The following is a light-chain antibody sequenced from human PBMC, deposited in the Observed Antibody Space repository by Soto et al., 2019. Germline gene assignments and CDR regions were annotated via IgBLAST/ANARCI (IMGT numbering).Light chain of an antibody. CDR1: QSVSSK. V-gene: IGKV3-15*01. Sequence: EIVMTQSPATVSVSPGERDTLSCRASQSVSSKLAWYQQKPGQAPRLLIYGASTRATGIPARFSGSGSGTEFTITISSLQSEDFAVYYCQQYNNWPPITFGHGTRLEIK. CDR3: QQYNNWPPIT. CDR2: GAS. J-gene: IGKJ5*01.